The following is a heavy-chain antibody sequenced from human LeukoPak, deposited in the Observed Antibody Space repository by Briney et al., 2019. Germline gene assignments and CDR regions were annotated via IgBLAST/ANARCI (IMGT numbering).Heavy chain of an antibody. D-gene: IGHD2-8*01. CDR2: IYPGDSDT. V-gene: IGHV5-51*01. CDR1: GYSFTSYW. CDR3: ARSQSGYCSNGVCYCDY. J-gene: IGHJ4*02. Sequence: GESLKISCKGSGYSFTSYWIGWVRQMPGQGLEWMGIIYPGDSDTRYSPSFQGHVTISADKSISTAYLQWSSLKASDTAMYHCARSQSGYCSNGVCYCDYWGQGTLVTVSS.